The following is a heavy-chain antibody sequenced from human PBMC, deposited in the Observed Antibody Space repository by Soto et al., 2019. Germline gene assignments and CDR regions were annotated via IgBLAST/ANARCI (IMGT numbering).Heavy chain of an antibody. V-gene: IGHV4-34*01. CDR3: ARVVAASWSGWFDP. J-gene: IGHJ5*02. CDR2: INHSGST. D-gene: IGHD2-15*01. Sequence: SETLSLTCAVYGGSFSGYYWSWIRQPPGKGLEWIGEINHSGSTNYNPSLKNRVTISVDTSKNQFSLKLSSVTAADTAVYYCARVVAASWSGWFDPWGQGTLVTVSS. CDR1: GGSFSGYY.